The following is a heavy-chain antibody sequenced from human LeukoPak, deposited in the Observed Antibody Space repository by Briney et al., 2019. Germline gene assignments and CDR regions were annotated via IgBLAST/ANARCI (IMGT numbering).Heavy chain of an antibody. J-gene: IGHJ4*02. D-gene: IGHD2-21*01. CDR2: INPNTGDT. CDR1: GYTFTSYY. Sequence: GASVKVSCKASGYTFTSYYMHWVRQAPGQGLEWMGIINPNTGDTNYAQKFQGRVTMTRDTAITTVYMELTRLTSDDTALFYCAVAPGDYWGQGTLVTVSS. V-gene: IGHV1-2*02. CDR3: AVAPGDY.